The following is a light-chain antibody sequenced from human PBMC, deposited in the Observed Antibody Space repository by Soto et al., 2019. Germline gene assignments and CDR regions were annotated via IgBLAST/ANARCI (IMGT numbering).Light chain of an antibody. J-gene: IGKJ1*01. CDR2: DAS. V-gene: IGKV3-20*01. CDR1: RSLSSTS. CDR3: QQYGSSPRT. Sequence: EIVLTQSPGTLSLSPGERAALSCRASRSLSSTSLAWYQQRPGQAPRLLINDASSRATGTPDRFSGSGSGTDFTLTINRLEPDDFAVYYCQQYGSSPRTFGQGTKFEI.